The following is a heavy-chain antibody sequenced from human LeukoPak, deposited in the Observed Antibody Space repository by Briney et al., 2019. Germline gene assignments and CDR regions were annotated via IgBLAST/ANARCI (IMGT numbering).Heavy chain of an antibody. D-gene: IGHD3-9*01. J-gene: IGHJ5*02. CDR2: INPSGGST. Sequence: ASVKVSCTASGYTFTSYYMHWVRQAPGQGLEWMGIINPSGGSTSYAQKFQGRVTMTRDTSTSTVYMELSSLRSEDTAVYYCARDWGYDILTGYYRGVPTNELPFLNWFDPWGQGTLVTVSS. V-gene: IGHV1-46*01. CDR1: GYTFTSYY. CDR3: ARDWGYDILTGYYRGVPTNELPFLNWFDP.